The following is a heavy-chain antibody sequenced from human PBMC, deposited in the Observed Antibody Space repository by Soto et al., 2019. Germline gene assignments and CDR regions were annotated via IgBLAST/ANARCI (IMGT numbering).Heavy chain of an antibody. CDR1: GLTFSGYE. V-gene: IGHV3-48*03. Sequence: PGGSLRLSCAASGLTFSGYEMNWVRQAPGKGLEWVSYISSSGSSISYADSVKGRFTITRDNAKNSLYLQMNSLRAEDTAVYYCGKARYLLVDQPLYFESWGQGTLVTVSS. CDR2: ISSSGSSI. D-gene: IGHD3-9*01. J-gene: IGHJ4*02. CDR3: GKARYLLVDQPLYFES.